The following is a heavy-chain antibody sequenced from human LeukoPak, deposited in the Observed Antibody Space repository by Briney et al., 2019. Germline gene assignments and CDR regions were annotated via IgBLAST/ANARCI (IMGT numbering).Heavy chain of an antibody. J-gene: IGHJ2*01. Sequence: SETLSLTCTVSNDSIHSYYWGWIRQPAGKGLEWIGRLYTSGTTDYNPSLKSRVSMSVDTSKNQFSLRLTSATAADTAVYYCARGWDAANWYFDLWGRGTLVTV. D-gene: IGHD6-19*01. CDR3: ARGWDAANWYFDL. V-gene: IGHV4-4*07. CDR2: LYTSGTT. CDR1: NDSIHSYY.